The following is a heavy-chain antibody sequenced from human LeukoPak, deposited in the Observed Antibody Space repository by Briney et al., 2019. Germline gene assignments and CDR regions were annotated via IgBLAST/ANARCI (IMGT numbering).Heavy chain of an antibody. Sequence: PGGSLRLSCAASGFTFSNAWMSWVRQAPGKGLEWVGRIKSKTDGWTTDYAAPVKGRFTISRDDSKNTLYLQMNSLKAEDTAVYYCTTDPYYDYVWGSYRYTVLFDYWGQGTLVTVSS. J-gene: IGHJ4*02. CDR2: IKSKTDGWTT. D-gene: IGHD3-16*02. CDR3: TTDPYYDYVWGSYRYTVLFDY. V-gene: IGHV3-15*01. CDR1: GFTFSNAW.